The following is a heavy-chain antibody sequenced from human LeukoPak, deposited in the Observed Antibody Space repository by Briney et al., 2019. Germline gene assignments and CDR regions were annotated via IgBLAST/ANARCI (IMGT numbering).Heavy chain of an antibody. Sequence: ASVKVSCKASGYTFTGYSMHWVRQVPGQGLEWMGWINPNSGGTNYAQKFQGRVTMTRDTSISTAYMELSRLRSDDTAVYYCARYIMYLGRLRGLDAFDIWGQGTMVTVSS. J-gene: IGHJ3*02. D-gene: IGHD3-16*01. CDR2: INPNSGGT. CDR3: ARYIMYLGRLRGLDAFDI. CDR1: GYTFTGYS. V-gene: IGHV1-2*02.